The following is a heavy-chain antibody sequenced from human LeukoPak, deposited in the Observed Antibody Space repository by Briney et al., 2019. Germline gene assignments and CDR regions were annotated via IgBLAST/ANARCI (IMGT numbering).Heavy chain of an antibody. D-gene: IGHD1-14*01. CDR3: ARVNGPRTWYYYYGMDV. CDR2: IYSGGST. V-gene: IGHV3-53*01. CDR1: GFTVSSNY. Sequence: GGSLRLSCAASGFTVSSNYMSWVRQAPGKGLEWVSVIYSGGSTYYADSVKGRFTISRDNSKNTLYLQMNSLRAEDTAVYYCARVNGPRTWYYYYGMDVWGQGTTVTVSS. J-gene: IGHJ6*02.